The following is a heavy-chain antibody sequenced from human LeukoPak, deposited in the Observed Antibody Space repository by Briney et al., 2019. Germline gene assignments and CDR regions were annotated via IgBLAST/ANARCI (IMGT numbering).Heavy chain of an antibody. D-gene: IGHD6-13*01. CDR3: ARDSAIEAAGTKDY. J-gene: IGHJ4*02. CDR1: GYTFTSYG. V-gene: IGHV1-18*01. Sequence: ASVKVFCKASGYTFTSYGISWVRQAPGQGLEWLGWVNTYSGNTNYAQNLQGRVTMATETSTSTAYMELRSLRSDDAAVYYCARDSAIEAAGTKDYWGQGTLVTVSS. CDR2: VNTYSGNT.